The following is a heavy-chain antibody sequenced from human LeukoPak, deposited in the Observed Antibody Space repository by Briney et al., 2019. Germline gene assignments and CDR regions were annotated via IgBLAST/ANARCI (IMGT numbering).Heavy chain of an antibody. CDR1: GYIFTSYW. V-gene: IGHV5-51*01. J-gene: IGHJ4*02. D-gene: IGHD1-26*01. CDR3: ARRRSGSYIDY. CDR2: IYPSDSET. Sequence: GESLKIFCKGSGYIFTSYWIGWVRQMPGKGLEWMGIIYPSDSETRYSPSFQGQVTISVDKSISTAYLQWSSLKASDTAMYYCARRRSGSYIDYWGQGTLVTVSS.